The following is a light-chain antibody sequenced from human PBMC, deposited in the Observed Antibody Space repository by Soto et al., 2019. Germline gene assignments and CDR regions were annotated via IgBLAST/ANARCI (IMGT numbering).Light chain of an antibody. CDR1: QSITEK. CDR3: QQYNTWPRT. J-gene: IGKJ1*01. V-gene: IGKV3-15*01. CDR2: GAS. Sequence: IVMTPFSDTLAVSPGERATLSWRASQSITEKVVWYQQKPGQAPRLLIFGASTRATNIPARFTGSRSGTEFTLTISSLQSEDFAVYYCQQYNTWPRTFGQGTKVDIK.